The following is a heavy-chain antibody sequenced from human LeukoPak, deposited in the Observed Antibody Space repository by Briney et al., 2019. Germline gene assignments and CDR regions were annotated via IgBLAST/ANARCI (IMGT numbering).Heavy chain of an antibody. Sequence: ASVKVSCKASGYTFTSYYMHWVRQAPGQGLEWMGIISPSGGSTSYAQKFQGRVTMTRDTSTSTVYMELSSLRSEDTAVYYCAREGEDCGDYVRHFDYWGQGTLVTVSS. J-gene: IGHJ4*02. CDR3: AREGEDCGDYVRHFDY. D-gene: IGHD4-17*01. V-gene: IGHV1-46*01. CDR1: GYTFTSYY. CDR2: ISPSGGST.